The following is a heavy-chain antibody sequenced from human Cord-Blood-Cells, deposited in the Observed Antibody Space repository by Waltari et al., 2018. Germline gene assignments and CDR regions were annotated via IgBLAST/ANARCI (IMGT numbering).Heavy chain of an antibody. J-gene: IGHJ4*02. V-gene: IGHV3-73*02. CDR1: GFTFTGSA. CDR3: TRLCSSTSCYDY. D-gene: IGHD2-2*01. Sequence: EVQLVESGGGLVKAGGSLNLSCGAPGFTFTGSALHWVRQACGKGLGWVGRIRSKANSYATAYAASVKGRFTISRDDSKNTAYLQMNSLKTEDTAVYYCTRLCSSTSCYDYWGQGTLVTVSA. CDR2: IRSKANSYAT.